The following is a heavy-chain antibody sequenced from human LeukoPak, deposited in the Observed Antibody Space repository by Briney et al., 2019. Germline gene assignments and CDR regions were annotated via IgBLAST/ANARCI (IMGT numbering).Heavy chain of an antibody. CDR2: ISAYNGNT. Sequence: APVKVSCKASGYTFTSYGISWVRQAPGQGLEWMGWISAYNGNTNYAQKLQGRVTMTTDTSTSTAYMELRSLRSDDTAVYYCARNLGYCSSTSCYVSGVDYWGQGTLVTVSS. CDR3: ARNLGYCSSTSCYVSGVDY. J-gene: IGHJ4*02. V-gene: IGHV1-18*01. CDR1: GYTFTSYG. D-gene: IGHD2-2*01.